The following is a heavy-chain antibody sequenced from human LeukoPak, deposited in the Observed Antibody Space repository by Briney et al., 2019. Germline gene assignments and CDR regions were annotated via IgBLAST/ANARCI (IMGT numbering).Heavy chain of an antibody. D-gene: IGHD2-15*01. J-gene: IGHJ6*02. Sequence: SETLSLTCTVSGASMSGETYYWGWIRQPPGKGLEWIGSIYYSGSTYYNPSLKSRVTISVDTSKNQFSLKLSSVTAADTAVYYCAREGRLYGMDVWGQGTTVTVSS. CDR3: AREGRLYGMDV. CDR2: IYYSGST. CDR1: GASMSGETYY. V-gene: IGHV4-39*07.